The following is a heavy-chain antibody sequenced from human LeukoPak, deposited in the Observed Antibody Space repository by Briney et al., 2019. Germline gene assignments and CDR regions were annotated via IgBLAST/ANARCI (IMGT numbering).Heavy chain of an antibody. Sequence: ASVKVSCKASGYTFTSYYMHWVRQAPEQGLEWMGIINPSGGSTSYAQKFQGRVTMTRDTSTSTVYMELSSLRSEDTAVYYCARAGTIVVVVAALPKARHPGMDVWGQGTTVTVSS. CDR2: INPSGGST. CDR3: ARAGTIVVVVAALPKARHPGMDV. V-gene: IGHV1-46*01. J-gene: IGHJ6*02. CDR1: GYTFTSYY. D-gene: IGHD2-15*01.